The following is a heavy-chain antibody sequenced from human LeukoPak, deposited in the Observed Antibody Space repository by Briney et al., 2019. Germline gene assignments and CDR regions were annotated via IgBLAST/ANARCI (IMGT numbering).Heavy chain of an antibody. CDR1: GGSISSCF. CDR2: IYSTGST. CDR3: ARREAQPM. Sequence: SETLSLTCTVSGGSISSCFWSWIRQPPGKGLEWIGYIYSTGSTNYNPSLRGRVTISVDTSKNQFSLKLRSVTAADTAVYYCARREAQPMWGQGTMVTVSS. J-gene: IGHJ3*02. D-gene: IGHD2-2*01. V-gene: IGHV4-59*08.